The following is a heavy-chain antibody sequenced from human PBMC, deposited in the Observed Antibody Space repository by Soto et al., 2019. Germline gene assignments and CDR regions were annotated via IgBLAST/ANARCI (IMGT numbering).Heavy chain of an antibody. V-gene: IGHV4-31*03. Sequence: QVQLRESGPGLVKPSQTLSLTCSVSGGSISGGTYYWNWIRQHPGKDLEWIGFISYSGSTYYNPSLKSRLTISGDTSKNQFSLKLSSVTAADTAVYYCTRGVRYWGQGILVTVSS. J-gene: IGHJ4*02. CDR3: TRGVRY. CDR2: ISYSGST. CDR1: GGSISGGTYY.